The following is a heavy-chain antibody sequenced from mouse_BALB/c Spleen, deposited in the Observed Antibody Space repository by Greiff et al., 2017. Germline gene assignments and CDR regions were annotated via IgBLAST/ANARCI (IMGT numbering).Heavy chain of an antibody. J-gene: IGHJ4*01. Sequence: QVQLQQSGAELARPGASVKLSCKASGYTFTSYWMQWVKQRPGQGLEWIGAIYPGDGDTRYTQKFKGKATLTADKSSSTAYMQLSSLASEDSAVYYCARQDDYDCYAMDYWGQGTSVTVSS. CDR3: ARQDDYDCYAMDY. CDR2: IYPGDGDT. CDR1: GYTFTSYW. D-gene: IGHD2-4*01. V-gene: IGHV1-87*01.